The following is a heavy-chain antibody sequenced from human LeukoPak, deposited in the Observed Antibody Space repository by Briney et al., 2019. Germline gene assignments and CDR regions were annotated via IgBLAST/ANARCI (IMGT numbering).Heavy chain of an antibody. CDR2: IRYDGSNK. CDR1: GFTFSSYG. CDR3: TRDEVRFDY. D-gene: IGHD3-10*01. J-gene: IGHJ4*02. Sequence: GGSLRLSCAASGFTFSSYGMHWVRQAPGKGLEWVAFIRYDGSNKYYADSVKGRFTISRDNSKNTLYLQMNSLKTEDTAVYYCTRDEVRFDYWGQGTLVTVSS. V-gene: IGHV3-30*02.